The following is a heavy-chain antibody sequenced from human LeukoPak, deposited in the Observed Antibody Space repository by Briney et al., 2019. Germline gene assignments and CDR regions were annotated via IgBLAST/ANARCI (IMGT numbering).Heavy chain of an antibody. J-gene: IGHJ4*02. Sequence: KPGGSLRLSCAASGFTFSSYSMNWVRQAPGKGLEGVSSISSSSSYIYYADSVKGRFTISRDNAKNSLYLQMNSLRAEDTAVYYCARDGEYSGSYPFDYWGQGTLVTVSS. CDR2: ISSSSSYI. V-gene: IGHV3-21*01. D-gene: IGHD1-26*01. CDR1: GFTFSSYS. CDR3: ARDGEYSGSYPFDY.